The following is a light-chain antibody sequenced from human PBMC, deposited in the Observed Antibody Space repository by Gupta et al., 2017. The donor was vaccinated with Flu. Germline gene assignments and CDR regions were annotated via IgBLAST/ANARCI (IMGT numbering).Light chain of an antibody. CDR3: QQYGSSPRT. V-gene: IGKV3-20*01. J-gene: IGKJ1*01. CDR2: GAS. Sequence: RASQSVSSSYLAWYQQKPGQAPRLLIYGASSRATGIPDRFSGSGSGTDFTLTISRLEPEDFAVYYCQQYGSSPRTFGQGTKVEIK. CDR1: QSVSSSY.